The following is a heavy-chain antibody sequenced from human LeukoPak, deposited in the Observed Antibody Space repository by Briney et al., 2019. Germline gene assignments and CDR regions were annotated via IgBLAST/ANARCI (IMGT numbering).Heavy chain of an antibody. J-gene: IGHJ4*02. CDR3: ARGYSRSSGVFDY. CDR1: GFTFSNYG. V-gene: IGHV3-33*01. CDR2: IWYDGTNK. D-gene: IGHD6-6*01. Sequence: GGSLRLSCVASGFTFSNYGMHWVRQAPGKGLEWVAVIWYDGTNKYYADSVKGRFTISRDNSKNTLYLQMNSLRAEDTAVYYCARGYSRSSGVFDYWGQGTLVTVSS.